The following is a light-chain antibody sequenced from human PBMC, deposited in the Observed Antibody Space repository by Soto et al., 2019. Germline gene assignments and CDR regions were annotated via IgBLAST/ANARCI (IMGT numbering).Light chain of an antibody. CDR2: KAS. J-gene: IGKJ5*01. V-gene: IGKV1-5*03. CDR3: QQYGRSPPIT. Sequence: DIQMTQSPSTLPASVGDRVTITCRASQSISNWLAWYQQKPGKAPKLLIYKASTLKSGVPSRFSGSGSGTDFTLTISRLEPEDFAVYYCQQYGRSPPITFGQGTRLEIK. CDR1: QSISNW.